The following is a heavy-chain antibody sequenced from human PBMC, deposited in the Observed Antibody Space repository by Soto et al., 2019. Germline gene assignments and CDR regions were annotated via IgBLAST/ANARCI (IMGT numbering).Heavy chain of an antibody. V-gene: IGHV1-2*04. CDR3: ARGCGTTSCYEGRTFDI. D-gene: IGHD2-2*01. Sequence: GASVKVSCKASGYTFTSYGISWVRQAPGQGLEWMGWINPNIGGTNYAQKFQGWVTMTRDTSISTAYMELSRLTSDDTAVYYCARGCGTTSCYEGRTFDIWGQGTMVTVSS. CDR1: GYTFTSYG. CDR2: INPNIGGT. J-gene: IGHJ3*02.